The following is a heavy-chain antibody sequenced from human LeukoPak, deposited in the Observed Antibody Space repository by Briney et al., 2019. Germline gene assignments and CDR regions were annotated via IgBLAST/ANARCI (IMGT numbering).Heavy chain of an antibody. J-gene: IGHJ6*03. Sequence: GRSLRLSCAASGFTFSSYAMHWVRQAPGKGLEWVAVISYDGSNKYYADSVKGRFTISRDNSKNTLYLQMNSLRAEDTAVYYCAREGYSYDPYYYYYMDVWGKGTTVTVSS. D-gene: IGHD5-18*01. CDR2: ISYDGSNK. CDR1: GFTFSSYA. V-gene: IGHV3-30*04. CDR3: AREGYSYDPYYYYYMDV.